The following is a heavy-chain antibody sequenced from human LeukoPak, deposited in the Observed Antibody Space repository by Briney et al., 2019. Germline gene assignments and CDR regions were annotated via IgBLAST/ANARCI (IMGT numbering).Heavy chain of an antibody. CDR2: IIPIFGTA. V-gene: IGHV1-69*05. CDR3: ASPSSGWITDAFDI. Sequence: SVKVSCKASGGTFSSYAISCVRQAPGQRREWMGGIIPIFGTANYAQKFQGRVTITTDESTSTAYMELSSLRSEDTAVYYCASPSSGWITDAFDIWGQGTMVTVSS. D-gene: IGHD6-19*01. CDR1: GGTFSSYA. J-gene: IGHJ3*02.